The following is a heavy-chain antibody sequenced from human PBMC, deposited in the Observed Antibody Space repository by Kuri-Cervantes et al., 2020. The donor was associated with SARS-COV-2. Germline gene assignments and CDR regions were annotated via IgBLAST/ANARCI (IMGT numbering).Heavy chain of an antibody. D-gene: IGHD3-22*01. CDR1: GYTFTSYG. J-gene: IGHJ5*02. V-gene: IGHV1-18*01. CDR2: ISAYNGNT. CDR3: ARDRRGDGSGYSSWFDP. Sequence: ASVKVSCKASGYTFTSYGISWVRQAPGEGLEWMGWISAYNGNTNYAQKFQGRVTLTTDTSTTTAYMELRSLRSDDTAVYYCARDRRGDGSGYSSWFDPWGQGTLVTVSS.